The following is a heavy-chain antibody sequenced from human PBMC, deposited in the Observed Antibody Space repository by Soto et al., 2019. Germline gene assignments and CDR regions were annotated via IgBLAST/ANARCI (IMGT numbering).Heavy chain of an antibody. J-gene: IGHJ4*02. CDR3: ARHRYLGSTGVVPAATPRSGFAY. CDR1: GYSFTSYW. V-gene: IGHV5-51*01. CDR2: IYPGDSDT. Sequence: GESLKISCKGSGYSFTSYWIGWVRQMPGKGLEWMGIIYPGDSDTRYSPSFQGQVTISANKSISTAYLQWSSLKASDTAMYYCARHRYLGSTGVVPAATPRSGFAYWGQGTLVIVSS. D-gene: IGHD2-2*01.